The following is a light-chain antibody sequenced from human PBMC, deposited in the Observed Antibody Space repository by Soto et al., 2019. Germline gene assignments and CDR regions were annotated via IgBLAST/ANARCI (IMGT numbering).Light chain of an antibody. CDR1: QSVYVN. Sequence: ETELTQSPATLSVSPGERATLSFSARQSVYVNLAWYQQKPGQSPRLLIFGASYRATGIPARFSGSGSGTEFNLTISSLQSEDFAVYFCQQYDDWLRLTFGGGTKVDIK. CDR3: QQYDDWLRLT. CDR2: GAS. J-gene: IGKJ4*01. V-gene: IGKV3D-15*01.